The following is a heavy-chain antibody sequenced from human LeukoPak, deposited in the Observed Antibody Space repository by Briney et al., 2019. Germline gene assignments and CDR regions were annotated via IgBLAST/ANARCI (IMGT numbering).Heavy chain of an antibody. Sequence: ASVKVSCKTSGYTFTGFYFYWLRQAPGQGLEWMGWIFPRNGDTNYAQKFQDRVTLTRDTSISTAYMELSRLTSDDTAIYYCARDGDSPMVDFDYWGQGTLVTVSS. CDR1: GYTFTGFY. CDR2: IFPRNGDT. J-gene: IGHJ4*02. V-gene: IGHV1-2*02. D-gene: IGHD5-18*01. CDR3: ARDGDSPMVDFDY.